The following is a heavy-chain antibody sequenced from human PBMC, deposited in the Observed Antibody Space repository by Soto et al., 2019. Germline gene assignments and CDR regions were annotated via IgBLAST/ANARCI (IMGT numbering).Heavy chain of an antibody. CDR3: ARHYHGFDC. V-gene: IGHV5-51*01. Sequence: LGESLKISCKDSGYNFATDWIAWVRQMPGKGLEWMGVIYFGDSDTRYSPSFQDQVTISVDKSISTAYLQWSSLKASDTAMYYCARHYHGFDCWGQGTPVTVSS. CDR2: IYFGDSDT. D-gene: IGHD3-16*02. CDR1: GYNFATDW. J-gene: IGHJ4*02.